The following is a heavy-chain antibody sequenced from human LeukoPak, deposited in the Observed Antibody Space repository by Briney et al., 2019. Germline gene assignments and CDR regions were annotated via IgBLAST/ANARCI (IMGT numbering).Heavy chain of an antibody. V-gene: IGHV3-30*19. Sequence: PGGSLRLSCAGSGFTFSSYGMHWVRQAPGKGLEWLAVISNDGTIQYYADSVKGRFTISRDNSRNIMNLQTDSLRPEDTALYYCARAMVRGVIPYWGQGTLVTVSS. CDR1: GFTFSSYG. D-gene: IGHD3-10*01. CDR3: ARAMVRGVIPY. J-gene: IGHJ4*02. CDR2: ISNDGTIQ.